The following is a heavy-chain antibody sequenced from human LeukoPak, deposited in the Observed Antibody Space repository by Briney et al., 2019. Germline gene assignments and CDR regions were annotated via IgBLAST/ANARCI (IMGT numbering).Heavy chain of an antibody. CDR1: GFTFSSYW. CDR3: ARNWFDP. J-gene: IGHJ5*02. Sequence: QPGGSLRLSCAASGFTFSSYWMSWVRQAPGKGLEWVSVIYSGGSTYYADSVKGRFTISRDKSKNTVYLQMNSLRFEDTAMYYCARNWFDPWGQGTLVTVSS. CDR2: IYSGGST. V-gene: IGHV3-53*05.